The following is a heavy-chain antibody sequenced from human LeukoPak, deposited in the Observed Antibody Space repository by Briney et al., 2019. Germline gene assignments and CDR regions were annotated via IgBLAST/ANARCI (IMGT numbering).Heavy chain of an antibody. J-gene: IGHJ4*02. Sequence: SETLSLTCAVYGGSFSGYYWSWIRQPPGKGLEWIGEINHSGSTNYNPSLKSRVTISVDMSKNQFSLKVTSMTAADTAVYYCASSVVVPSAADYWGQGTLVTVSS. CDR2: INHSGST. D-gene: IGHD2-2*01. V-gene: IGHV4-34*01. CDR1: GGSFSGYY. CDR3: ASSVVVPSAADY.